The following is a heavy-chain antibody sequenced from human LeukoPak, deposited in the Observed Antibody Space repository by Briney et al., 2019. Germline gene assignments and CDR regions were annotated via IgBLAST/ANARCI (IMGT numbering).Heavy chain of an antibody. D-gene: IGHD3-22*01. CDR3: AKPGPYYYDSSGSYSWGDY. CDR1: GFTFSDYA. J-gene: IGHJ4*02. Sequence: GGSLRLAWAAAGFTFSDYAMRWVRQVPGKGLEWVSAISGSGDSRYYADSVKGRFTTSRDNSKNTLYLQMTSLRAEDTALYYCAKPGPYYYDSSGSYSWGDYWGQGTLVTVSS. V-gene: IGHV3-23*01. CDR2: ISGSGDSR.